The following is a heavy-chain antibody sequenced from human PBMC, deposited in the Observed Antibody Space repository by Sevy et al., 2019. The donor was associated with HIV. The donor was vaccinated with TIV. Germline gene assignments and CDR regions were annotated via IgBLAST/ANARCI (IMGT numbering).Heavy chain of an antibody. CDR2: INPNSGGT. D-gene: IGHD3-22*01. CDR3: AREITMIVVDPIRVFDI. V-gene: IGHV1-2*06. J-gene: IGHJ3*02. Sequence: ASVKVSCKASGYTFTGYYMHWVRQAPGQGLEWMGRINPNSGGTNYAQKFQGRVTMTRDTSISTAYMELSRLRSDDTAVYYCAREITMIVVDPIRVFDIWGQRTMVTVSS. CDR1: GYTFTGYY.